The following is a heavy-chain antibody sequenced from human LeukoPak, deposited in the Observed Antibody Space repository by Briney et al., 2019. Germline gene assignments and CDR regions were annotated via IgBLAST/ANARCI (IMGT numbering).Heavy chain of an antibody. CDR1: GYTLIELS. D-gene: IGHD2-15*01. CDR2: IIPIFGTA. J-gene: IGHJ3*02. CDR3: ARGDRKVADAFDI. V-gene: IGHV1-69*13. Sequence: SVKVSCKVSGYTLIELSTHWVRQAPGQGLEWMGGIIPIFGTANYAQKFQGRVTITADESTSTAYMELSSLRSEDTAVYYCARGDRKVADAFDIWGQGTMVTVSS.